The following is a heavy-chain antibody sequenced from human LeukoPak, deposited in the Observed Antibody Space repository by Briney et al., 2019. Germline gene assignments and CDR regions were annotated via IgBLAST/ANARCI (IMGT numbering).Heavy chain of an antibody. CDR1: GGSISSSSYY. V-gene: IGHV4-39*01. Sequence: SETLSLTCTVSGGSISSSSYYWGWIRQPPGKGLEWIGSIYYSGSTYYNPSLKSRVTISVDTSKNQFSLKLSSVTAADTAVYYCARLNSRETDAFDIWGQGTMVTVSS. CDR2: IYYSGST. CDR3: ARLNSRETDAFDI. D-gene: IGHD1-26*01. J-gene: IGHJ3*02.